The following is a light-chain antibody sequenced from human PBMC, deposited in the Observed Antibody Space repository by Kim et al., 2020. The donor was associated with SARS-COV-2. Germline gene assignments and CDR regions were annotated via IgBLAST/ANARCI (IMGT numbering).Light chain of an antibody. Sequence: SVKLTRTLSSGHSSYDSAWHQQQPEKGPRFLMKLNSDGSHSKGDGIPDRFSGSSSGAERYLTISSLQSEDEADYYCQTWGTGIRVFGGGTQLTVL. J-gene: IGLJ3*02. CDR1: SGHSSYD. V-gene: IGLV4-69*01. CDR2: LNSDGSH. CDR3: QTWGTGIRV.